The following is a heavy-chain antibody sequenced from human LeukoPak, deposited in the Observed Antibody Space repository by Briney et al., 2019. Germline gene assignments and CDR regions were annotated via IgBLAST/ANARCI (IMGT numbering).Heavy chain of an antibody. CDR3: ARDTNHAAIDY. CDR2: INHSGST. CDR1: GGSFSGYY. V-gene: IGHV4-34*01. Sequence: PSETLFLTCAVYGGSFSGYYWSWIRQPPGKGLEWIGEINHSGSTNYNPSLKSRVTISVDTSKNQFSLKLSSVTAADTAVYYCARDTNHAAIDYWGQGTLVTVSS. J-gene: IGHJ4*02. D-gene: IGHD1-14*01.